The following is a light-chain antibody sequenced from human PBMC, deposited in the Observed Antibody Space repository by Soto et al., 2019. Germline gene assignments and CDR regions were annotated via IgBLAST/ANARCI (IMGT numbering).Light chain of an antibody. CDR1: QSIGTF. V-gene: IGKV1-39*01. Sequence: DFDMTQSPSSLSAFFGDRVTMTLRASQSIGTFLSWYQQKSGRAPKLLIYAASSLQIGVPSRFSGSGSGTNFTLTISSLQPEDFATYFCQQNYDTPITFGQGTRLEI. J-gene: IGKJ5*01. CDR2: AAS. CDR3: QQNYDTPIT.